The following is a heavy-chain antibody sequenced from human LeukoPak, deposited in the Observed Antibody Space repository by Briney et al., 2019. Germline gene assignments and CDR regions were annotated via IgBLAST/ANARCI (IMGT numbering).Heavy chain of an antibody. Sequence: GEPLKISCKGSGYSFTNYWIGWVRQLPGKGLEWMGIIYPGDSNTRYSPSFQGQVTISADKAITTAYLQWSSLKASDTAMYYCARGPYCSSTSCYSPYYSYYMDVWGKGTTVTVS. CDR3: ARGPYCSSTSCYSPYYSYYMDV. V-gene: IGHV5-51*01. CDR1: GYSFTNYW. J-gene: IGHJ6*03. CDR2: IYPGDSNT. D-gene: IGHD2-2*01.